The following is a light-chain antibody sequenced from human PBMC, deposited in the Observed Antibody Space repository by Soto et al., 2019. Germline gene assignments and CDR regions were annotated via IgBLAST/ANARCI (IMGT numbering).Light chain of an antibody. CDR3: SSSTSSRTDV. J-gene: IGLJ1*01. CDR2: DVS. CDR1: SSDVGGYNY. V-gene: IGLV2-14*01. Sequence: QSALTQPASVSGSPGQSITISCTGTSSDVGGYNYGSWYQQHPGKAPKLMICDVSNRPSGVSNRFSGSKSGNTASLTISGLQAEVEAYYYCSSSTSSRTDVFGTGTKLTVL.